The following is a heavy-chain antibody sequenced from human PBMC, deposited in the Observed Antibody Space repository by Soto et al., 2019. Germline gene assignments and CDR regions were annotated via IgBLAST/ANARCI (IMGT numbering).Heavy chain of an antibody. CDR1: GGTFSSYT. CDR2: IIPILGIA. D-gene: IGHD2-2*02. Sequence: QVQLVQSGAEVKKPGSSVKVSCKASGGTFSSYTISWVRQAPGQGLEWMGRIIPILGIANYAQKFQGRVKITADKSTSPAYMELRSLRSEDRAVYYCARSIYCSSTSCYTGNWFDPWGQGHLVTVSS. V-gene: IGHV1-69*02. CDR3: ARSIYCSSTSCYTGNWFDP. J-gene: IGHJ5*02.